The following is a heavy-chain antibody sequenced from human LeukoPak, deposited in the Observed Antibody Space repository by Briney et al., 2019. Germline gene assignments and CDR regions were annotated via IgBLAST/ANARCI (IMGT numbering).Heavy chain of an antibody. Sequence: SETLSLTCTVSGGSVSSASSYWSWIRQPPGKGLEWIGYIYYSGSINYNPSLKSRVTISVDTSKNQFSLKLSSVTAADTAVYYCARVNYGSATKEDYWGQGTLVTVSS. V-gene: IGHV4-61*01. D-gene: IGHD3-10*01. CDR2: IYYSGSI. CDR3: ARVNYGSATKEDY. CDR1: GGSVSSASSY. J-gene: IGHJ4*02.